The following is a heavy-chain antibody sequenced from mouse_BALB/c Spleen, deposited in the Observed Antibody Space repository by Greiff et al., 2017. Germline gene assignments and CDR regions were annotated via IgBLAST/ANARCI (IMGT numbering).Heavy chain of an antibody. CDR3: AREGYGSRDAMDY. Sequence: QVQLQQSAAELARPGASVKMSCKASGYTFTSYTMHWVKQRPGQGLEWIGYINPSSGYTEYNQKFKDKTTLTADKSSSTAYMQLSSLTSEDSAVYYCAREGYGSRDAMDYWGQGTSVTVSS. CDR1: GYTFTSYT. CDR2: INPSSGYT. D-gene: IGHD1-1*01. J-gene: IGHJ4*01. V-gene: IGHV1-4*02.